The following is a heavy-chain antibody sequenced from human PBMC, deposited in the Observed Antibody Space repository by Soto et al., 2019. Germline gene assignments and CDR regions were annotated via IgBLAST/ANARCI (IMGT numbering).Heavy chain of an antibody. J-gene: IGHJ4*02. CDR3: ARETGLLLDY. Sequence: QVQLVESGGGVVQPGRSPTLSCAASGFTFRSHAMHWVRQAPGKGLEWVGVVSYDGSHKFYADSVKGRFTISRDNSKNMVYLQVNSPATEDTAVYYCARETGLLLDYWGQGTPVTVSS. CDR2: VSYDGSHK. V-gene: IGHV3-30*01. D-gene: IGHD2-21*02. CDR1: GFTFRSHA.